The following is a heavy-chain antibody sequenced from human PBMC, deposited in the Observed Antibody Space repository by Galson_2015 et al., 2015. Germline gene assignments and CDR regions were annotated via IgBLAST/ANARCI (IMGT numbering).Heavy chain of an antibody. J-gene: IGHJ4*02. D-gene: IGHD6-19*01. Sequence: SLRLSCAASGFTFSSYSMNWVRQAPGKGLEWVSSISSSSSYIYYADSVKGRFTISRDNAKNSLYLQMNSLRAEDTAVYYCAREASYSSGWYYHFDYWGQGTLVTVSS. CDR3: AREASYSSGWYYHFDY. CDR2: ISSSSSYI. CDR1: GFTFSSYS. V-gene: IGHV3-21*01.